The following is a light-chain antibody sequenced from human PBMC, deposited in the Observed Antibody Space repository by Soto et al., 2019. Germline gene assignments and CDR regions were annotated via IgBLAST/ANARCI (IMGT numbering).Light chain of an antibody. CDR2: DAS. CDR1: QSINIW. CDR3: QQYNSYSRS. V-gene: IGKV1-5*01. J-gene: IGKJ4*01. Sequence: DIQMTQSPSTLSASVGERVTITCRASQSINIWLAWYQQKPGKAPKLLIYDASSLQSGVPSRFRGSTSGTEFTLTISSLQPDDFATYYCQQYNSYSRSFGGGTKVDIK.